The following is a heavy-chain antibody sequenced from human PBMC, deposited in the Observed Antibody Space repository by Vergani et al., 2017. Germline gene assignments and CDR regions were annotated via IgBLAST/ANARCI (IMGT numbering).Heavy chain of an antibody. CDR3: ARGALWWLRQIDS. CDR1: GGSISSGDYY. D-gene: IGHD2-21*01. CDR2: IYYSGST. V-gene: IGHV4-30-4*08. Sequence: QVQLQESGPGLVKPSQTLSLTCTVSGGSISSGDYYWSWIRQPPGKGLEWIGYIYYSGSTYYNPSLKSRVIISVDTSKNQFSLKLSSVTAADTAVYYCARGALWWLRQIDSWGQGTLVTVSS. J-gene: IGHJ4*02.